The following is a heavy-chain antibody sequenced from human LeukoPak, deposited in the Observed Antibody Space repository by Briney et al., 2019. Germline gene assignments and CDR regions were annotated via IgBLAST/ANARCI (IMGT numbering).Heavy chain of an antibody. Sequence: SETLSLTCTVSGGSISSYYWSWIRQPPGKGLEWIGYIYYSGSTNYNPSLKSRVTISVDTSKNQFSLKLSSVTAADTAMYYCARGGDYGYNIPYYYYGMDVWGQGTTVTVSS. CDR3: ARGGDYGYNIPYYYYGMDV. J-gene: IGHJ6*02. D-gene: IGHD5-24*01. CDR2: IYYSGST. V-gene: IGHV4-59*01. CDR1: GGSISSYY.